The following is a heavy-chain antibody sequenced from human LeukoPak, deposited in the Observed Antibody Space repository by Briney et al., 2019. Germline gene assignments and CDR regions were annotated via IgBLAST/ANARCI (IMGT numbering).Heavy chain of an antibody. CDR1: GFTFGSYS. D-gene: IGHD3-10*01. CDR2: ISSTSRYI. Sequence: GGSLRLSCATSGFTFGSYSMNWVRLVPGKGLQWVSSISSTSRYIYYADSVKGRFTVSRDNAKNSLSLEMNSLGVEDTAVYYCARCYASGSYGIDYWGQGTLVTVSS. V-gene: IGHV3-21*01. J-gene: IGHJ4*02. CDR3: ARCYASGSYGIDY.